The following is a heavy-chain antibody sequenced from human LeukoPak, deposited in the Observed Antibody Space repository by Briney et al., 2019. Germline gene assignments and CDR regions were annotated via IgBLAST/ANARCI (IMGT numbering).Heavy chain of an antibody. D-gene: IGHD1-26*01. Sequence: SETLSLTCTVSGGSISSYYWSWIRQPPGKGLEWIGYIYYSGSTNYNPSLKSRVTVSVDTSKSQFSLKLSSVTAADTAVYYCARMVGATPPSFDYWGQGTLVTVSS. CDR1: GGSISSYY. J-gene: IGHJ4*02. CDR2: IYYSGST. V-gene: IGHV4-59*01. CDR3: ARMVGATPPSFDY.